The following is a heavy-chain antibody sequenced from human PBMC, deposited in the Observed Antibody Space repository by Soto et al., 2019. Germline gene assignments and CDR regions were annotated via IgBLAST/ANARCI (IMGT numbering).Heavy chain of an antibody. CDR3: AKVHSIVGASNWFDP. D-gene: IGHD1-26*01. J-gene: IGHJ5*02. CDR2: ITNTGGAT. CDR1: GFNVGNFG. Sequence: PGGSLRLSCAASGFNVGNFGMSWVRQAPGKGLQWVSSITNTGGATYHTDSVKGRFIVSRDNSKNTLYLQMNSLRAEDTAVYYCAKVHSIVGASNWFDPWGQGTLVTVSS. V-gene: IGHV3-23*01.